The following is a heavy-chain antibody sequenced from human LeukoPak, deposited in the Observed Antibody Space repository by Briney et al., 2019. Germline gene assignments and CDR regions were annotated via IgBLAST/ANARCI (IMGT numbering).Heavy chain of an antibody. CDR3: ATMSVFGTSGFDP. J-gene: IGHJ5*02. CDR2: IISYNGSK. D-gene: IGHD3-16*01. CDR1: GYTFSRHY. V-gene: IGHV1-2*02. Sequence: GASVKVSCKASGYTFSRHYLHWVRQARGQHREGRGWIISYNGSKNYQQEFVGGVISTRGATISSVYMLLSSRGPVETAIYYCATMSVFGTSGFDPWGKGTTVTFSS.